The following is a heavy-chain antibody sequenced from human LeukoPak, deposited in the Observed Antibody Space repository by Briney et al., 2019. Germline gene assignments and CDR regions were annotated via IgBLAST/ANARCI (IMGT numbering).Heavy chain of an antibody. CDR2: ISAYNGNT. J-gene: IGHJ4*02. CDR1: GYTFTSYG. V-gene: IGHV1-18*01. D-gene: IGHD3-22*01. CDR3: ARDLIGYYDSSGYCLGY. Sequence: ASVKVSCKASGYTFTSYGISWVRQAPGQGLEWMGWISAYNGNTNYAQKLQGRVTMTTDTSTSTGYMGLRSLRSDDTAVYYCARDLIGYYDSSGYCLGYWGQGTLVTVSS.